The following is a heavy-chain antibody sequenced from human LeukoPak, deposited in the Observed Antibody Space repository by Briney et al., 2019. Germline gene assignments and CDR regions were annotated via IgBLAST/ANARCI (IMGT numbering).Heavy chain of an antibody. D-gene: IGHD3-22*01. CDR2: ISYDGSNK. Sequence: GGSLRLSCAASGFTFSSYAMHWVRQAPGKGLEWVAVISYDGSNKYYADSVKGRFTISRDNSKNTLYLQMNSLRAEDTAVYYCARDNYDSRYYDYWGQGTLVTVSS. CDR3: ARDNYDSRYYDY. J-gene: IGHJ4*02. V-gene: IGHV3-30-3*01. CDR1: GFTFSSYA.